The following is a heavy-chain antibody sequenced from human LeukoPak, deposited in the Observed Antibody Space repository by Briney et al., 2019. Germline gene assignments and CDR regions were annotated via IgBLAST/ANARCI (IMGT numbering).Heavy chain of an antibody. D-gene: IGHD2-15*01. CDR3: ANPPQWCSGGRCYFDY. Sequence: GGSLRLSCAASGFTFSSCAMSWARQAPGKGLEWVSTISSSGGSTYYADSVKGRFTISRDNSKNTLYLQMNSLRAEDTAVYYCANPPQWCSGGRCYFDYWGQGTLVTVSS. CDR2: ISSSGGST. CDR1: GFTFSSCA. J-gene: IGHJ4*02. V-gene: IGHV3-23*01.